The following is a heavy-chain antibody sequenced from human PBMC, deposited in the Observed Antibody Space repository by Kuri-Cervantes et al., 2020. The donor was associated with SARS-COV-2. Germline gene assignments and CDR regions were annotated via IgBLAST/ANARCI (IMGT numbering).Heavy chain of an antibody. D-gene: IGHD3-10*01. Sequence: GESLKISCRAPGFMFNDYAMSWVRQAPGKGLEWVSGISGDGGSTYHADSVKGRFTVSRDNPTKTLYLQMNSLRAEDTAVYYCARSDRVRELFSSMRYYYYYFMGVWGNGTTVTVSS. CDR1: GFMFNDYA. CDR2: ISGDGGST. J-gene: IGHJ6*03. V-gene: IGHV3-23*01. CDR3: ARSDRVRELFSSMRYYYYYFMGV.